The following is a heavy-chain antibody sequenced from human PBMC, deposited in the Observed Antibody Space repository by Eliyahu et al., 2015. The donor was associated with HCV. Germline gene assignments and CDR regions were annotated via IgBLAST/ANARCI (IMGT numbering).Heavy chain of an antibody. CDR3: ARDSVPEALQDRAGGGDVFDI. V-gene: IGHV3-21*01. CDR1: GFTFSSYS. Sequence: EVQLVESGGGLVKPGGSLRLSCAASGFTFSSYSMNWVRQAPGKGLEWVSSIXSSSSYLYYADSXKGRFTISRDNAKNSLYLQMNSLRAEDTAVYYCARDSVPEALQDRAGGGDVFDIWGQGTMVTVSS. D-gene: IGHD1-14*01. J-gene: IGHJ3*02. CDR2: IXSSSSYL.